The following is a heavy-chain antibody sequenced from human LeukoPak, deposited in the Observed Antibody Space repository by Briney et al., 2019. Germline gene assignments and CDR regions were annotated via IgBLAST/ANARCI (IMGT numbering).Heavy chain of an antibody. CDR2: ISGTGVTT. D-gene: IGHD3-10*01. V-gene: IGHV3-23*01. CDR3: ASTSMVRGVITPFDY. CDR1: GAIFSNHA. J-gene: IGHJ4*02. Sequence: PGGSLRLSCAASGAIFSNHAMSWVRQASGKGLEWVSLISGTGVTTYYAASVKGRFTISRDNSKNTLYLQMNSLRAEDTALYYCASTSMVRGVITPFDYWGQGTLVTVSS.